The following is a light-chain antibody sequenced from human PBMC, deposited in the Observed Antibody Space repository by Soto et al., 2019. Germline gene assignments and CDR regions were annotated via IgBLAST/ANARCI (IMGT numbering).Light chain of an antibody. J-gene: IGKJ1*01. CDR2: GAS. CDR3: QQYGSPTWT. V-gene: IGKV3-20*01. CDR1: QSVGSSH. Sequence: EIVLTQSPGTVSFSPGERATLSCKASQSVGSSHLAWYQQKPGQAPRLLIYGASSRATGIPDRLSGSGSGTDFTLTISRLEPEDFAVYYCQQYGSPTWTFGQGPKV.